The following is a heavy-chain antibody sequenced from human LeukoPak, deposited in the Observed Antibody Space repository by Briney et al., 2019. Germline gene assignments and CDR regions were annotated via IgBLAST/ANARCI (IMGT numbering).Heavy chain of an antibody. J-gene: IGHJ4*02. D-gene: IGHD6-19*01. V-gene: IGHV3-23*01. CDR3: VKERDRGTDVADDFDF. CDR1: GFTFRDYS. Sequence: GGSLRLSCVASGFTFRDYSMAWVRQLPGGGLEWVSAIARDDFTVYPDPLKGRFTISRDNSRNTLCLQMNTLRAEDTAVYYCVKERDRGTDVADDFDFWGQGTLVTVSS. CDR2: IARDDFT.